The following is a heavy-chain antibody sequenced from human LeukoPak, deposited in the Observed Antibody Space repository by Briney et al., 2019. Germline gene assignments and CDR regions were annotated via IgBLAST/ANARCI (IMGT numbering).Heavy chain of an antibody. Sequence: DSVKVSCKASGYTFTGYYMHWVRQAPGQGLEWMGRINPNSGGTNYAQKFQGRVTMTRDTSISTAYMELSRLRSDDTAVYYCARDLDYGDYHAFDIWGQGTMVTVSS. CDR1: GYTFTGYY. D-gene: IGHD4-17*01. CDR2: INPNSGGT. CDR3: ARDLDYGDYHAFDI. J-gene: IGHJ3*02. V-gene: IGHV1-2*06.